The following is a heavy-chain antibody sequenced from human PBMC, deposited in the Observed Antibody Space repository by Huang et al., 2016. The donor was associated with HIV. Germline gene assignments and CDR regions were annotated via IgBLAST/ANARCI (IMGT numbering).Heavy chain of an antibody. Sequence: QVKLQQWGAGPLKPSETLSLTCAVYGGSFSDYYWTWIRQPAGKGLEWIGEINPFGNTNYNPSLESRVTLSVDPSKRQFSLTMKSLTAADTAVDYCARDGSYNSTAVPFDFWGQGGLVTVSS. CDR1: GGSFSDYY. D-gene: IGHD3-10*01. CDR2: INPFGNT. V-gene: IGHV4-34*02. CDR3: ARDGSYNSTAVPFDF. J-gene: IGHJ4*02.